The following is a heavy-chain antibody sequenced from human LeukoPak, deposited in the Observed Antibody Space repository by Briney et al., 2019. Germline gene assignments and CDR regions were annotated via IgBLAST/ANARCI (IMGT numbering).Heavy chain of an antibody. D-gene: IGHD3-22*01. Sequence: GGSLRLSCAASGSTFSNAWMSWVRQAPGKGLEWVGRIKSKTDGGTTDYAAPVKGRFTISRDDSKNTLYLQMNSLKTEDTAVYYCTTDYYDSSGYYHLRLQFDYWGQGTLVTVSS. CDR2: IKSKTDGGTT. CDR3: TTDYYDSSGYYHLRLQFDY. CDR1: GSTFSNAW. J-gene: IGHJ4*02. V-gene: IGHV3-15*01.